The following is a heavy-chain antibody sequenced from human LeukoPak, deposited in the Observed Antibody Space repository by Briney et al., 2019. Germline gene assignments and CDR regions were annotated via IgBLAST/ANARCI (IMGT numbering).Heavy chain of an antibody. CDR1: GGTFSSYA. Sequence: SVKVSCKASGGTFSSYAISWVRQAPGQGLEWMGGIIPIFGTANYAQKFQGRVTITADESTSTAYMELSSLGSEDTAVYYCASSARTVTTVTFDYWGQGTLVTVSS. V-gene: IGHV1-69*01. J-gene: IGHJ4*02. D-gene: IGHD4-17*01. CDR2: IIPIFGTA. CDR3: ASSARTVTTVTFDY.